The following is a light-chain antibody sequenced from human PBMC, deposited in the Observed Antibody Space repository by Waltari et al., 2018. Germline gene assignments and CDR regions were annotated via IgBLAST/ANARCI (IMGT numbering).Light chain of an antibody. CDR2: AAS. J-gene: IGKJ4*01. V-gene: IGKV1-9*01. Sequence: IQLTQSPSSLSAFVGDRVTITCRASQDISSYLAWYQQKPGKAPKLLIYAASTLQSGVPPRFSGSGSGTNFSLTISSLQPEDFATHYCQQFNSYPLTLGGGTDIEIK. CDR1: QDISSY. CDR3: QQFNSYPLT.